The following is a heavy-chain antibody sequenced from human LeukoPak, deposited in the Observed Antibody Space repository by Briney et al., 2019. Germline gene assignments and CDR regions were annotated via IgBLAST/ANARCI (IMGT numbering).Heavy chain of an antibody. J-gene: IGHJ6*02. Sequence: ASVKVSCKASGYTFTGFYMHWVRQAPGQGLEWMGRINPNSGGTNYAQKFQGRVTMTRDTSISTAYMELSSLRSEDTAVYYCAGSFTVTKRLFYYYGMDVWGQGTTVTVSS. D-gene: IGHD4-17*01. V-gene: IGHV1-2*06. CDR3: AGSFTVTKRLFYYYGMDV. CDR2: INPNSGGT. CDR1: GYTFTGFY.